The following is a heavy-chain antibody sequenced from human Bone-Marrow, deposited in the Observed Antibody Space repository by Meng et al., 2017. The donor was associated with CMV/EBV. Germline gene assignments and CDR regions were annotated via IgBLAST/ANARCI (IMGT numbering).Heavy chain of an antibody. CDR1: GFTFSSYE. J-gene: IGHJ4*02. CDR3: AAGTGRSDFDY. CDR2: IKSKSDGGTI. D-gene: IGHD1-1*01. V-gene: IGHV3-15*01. Sequence: GESLKISCAASGFTFSSYEMNWVRQAPGKGLEWVGRIKSKSDGGTIDYGAPVKGRFTISRDDSKDTVYLQMNSLQSEDTALYYCAAGTGRSDFDYWGQGTLVTVSS.